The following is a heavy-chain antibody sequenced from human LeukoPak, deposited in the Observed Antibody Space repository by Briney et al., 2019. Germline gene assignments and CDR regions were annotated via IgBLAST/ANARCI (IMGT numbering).Heavy chain of an antibody. J-gene: IGHJ4*02. V-gene: IGHV3-48*04. CDR1: GFTFSSYS. Sequence: GGSLRLSCAASGFTFSSYSMNWVRQAPEKGLEWVSYISSSSSTIYYADSVKGRFTISRDNAKNSLYLQMNSLRAEDTAVYYCAREVGAEGGDYWGQGTLVTVSS. CDR3: AREVGAEGGDY. CDR2: ISSSSSTI. D-gene: IGHD1-26*01.